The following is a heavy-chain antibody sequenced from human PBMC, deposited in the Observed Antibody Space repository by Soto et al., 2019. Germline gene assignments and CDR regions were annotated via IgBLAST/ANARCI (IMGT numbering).Heavy chain of an antibody. CDR3: ARGDYYDINDY. V-gene: IGHV1-3*01. CDR2: INAGNGNT. CDR1: GYTFTGYA. Sequence: QVQLVQSGAEVKKPGASVKVSCKASGYTFTGYAIHWVRQAPGQRLEWMGWINAGNGNTKYSQKFQGRVTITRDTAASTAYMELSSLRSEDTAVYYCARGDYYDINDYWGPGTLVTVSS. D-gene: IGHD3-22*01. J-gene: IGHJ4*02.